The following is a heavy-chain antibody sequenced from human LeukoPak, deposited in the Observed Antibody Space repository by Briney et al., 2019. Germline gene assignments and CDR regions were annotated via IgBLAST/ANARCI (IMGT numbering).Heavy chain of an antibody. CDR3: AKDTYYGSGSYPGD. D-gene: IGHD3-10*01. Sequence: ASVKVSCKASGYTFTSYGIIWVRQAPGQGLEWMGSINTYNGNRNYAQKFQGRVTLTIDTSTSTAYMELRSLRSDDTAVYYCAKDTYYGSGSYPGDWGQGTLVTVFS. J-gene: IGHJ4*02. CDR1: GYTFTSYG. CDR2: INTYNGNR. V-gene: IGHV1-18*01.